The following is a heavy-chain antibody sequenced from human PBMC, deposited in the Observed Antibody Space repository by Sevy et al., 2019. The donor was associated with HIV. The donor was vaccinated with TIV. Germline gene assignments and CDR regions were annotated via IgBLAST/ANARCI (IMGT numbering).Heavy chain of an antibody. CDR1: GFTFSSYN. CDR3: ARDRPTLNYHASSGYNYYFDS. Sequence: GGSLRLSCAASGFTFSSYNMNWVRQAPGKGLEWISSITGDSSYMYDADSVKGRFTISRDNAKNSLYLHRNGLRAEDTAVYYCARDRPTLNYHASSGYNYYFDSWGQGTLVTVSS. D-gene: IGHD3-22*01. V-gene: IGHV3-21*01. CDR2: ITGDSSYM. J-gene: IGHJ4*02.